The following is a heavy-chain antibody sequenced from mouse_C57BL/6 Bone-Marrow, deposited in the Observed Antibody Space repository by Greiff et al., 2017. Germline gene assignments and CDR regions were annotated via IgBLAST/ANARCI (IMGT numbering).Heavy chain of an antibody. CDR2: IHPNSGST. CDR1: GYTFTSYW. J-gene: IGHJ2*01. Sequence: QVQLQQSGAELVKPGASVTLSCKASGYTFTSYWMHWVKQRPGQGLEWIGMIHPNSGSTNYNEKIKSKATLTVDNPSSTAYMQLSRLTSEDSAVYYCARPTVEGYWGQGTTLTVSS. CDR3: ARPTVEGY. V-gene: IGHV1-64*01. D-gene: IGHD1-1*01.